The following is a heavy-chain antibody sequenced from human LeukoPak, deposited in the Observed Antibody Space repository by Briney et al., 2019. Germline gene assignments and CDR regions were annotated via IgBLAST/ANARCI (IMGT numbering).Heavy chain of an antibody. Sequence: GGSLRLSCAASGFTFSSFPMSGVREAPGKRLEWVSLIDDSIYTKYSDSVKGRFTISRDNSKNTLYLQMSSLGAEDTAVYYCALWTTIDYWGQGTLVTVSS. J-gene: IGHJ4*02. CDR2: IDDSIYT. CDR1: GFTFSSFP. CDR3: ALWTTIDY. V-gene: IGHV3-23*01. D-gene: IGHD1-14*01.